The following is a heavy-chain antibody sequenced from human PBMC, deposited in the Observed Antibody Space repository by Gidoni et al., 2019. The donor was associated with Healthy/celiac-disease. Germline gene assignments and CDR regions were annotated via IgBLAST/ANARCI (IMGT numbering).Heavy chain of an antibody. D-gene: IGHD3-22*01. CDR3: AKKEDYYYDSSGMGDDAFDI. Sequence: EVQLLESGGGLVQPGGSLRLSCAASGFTFSSYAMSWVRQAPGKGLEWVSAISGSGGSTYYADSVKGRFTISRDNSKNTLYLQMNSLRAEDTAVYYCAKKEDYYYDSSGMGDDAFDIWGQGTMVTVSS. V-gene: IGHV3-23*01. CDR1: GFTFSSYA. CDR2: ISGSGGST. J-gene: IGHJ3*02.